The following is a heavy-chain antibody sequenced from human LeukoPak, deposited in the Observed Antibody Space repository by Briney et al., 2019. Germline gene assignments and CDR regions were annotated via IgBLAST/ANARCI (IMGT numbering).Heavy chain of an antibody. V-gene: IGHV3-33*01. CDR2: IWYDGSNK. D-gene: IGHD2-15*01. J-gene: IGHJ4*02. CDR3: AAPRPAGWFYFDY. Sequence: PGRSLRLSCAASGFAFSSYGMHWVRQAPGKGLEWGAVIWYDGSNKYYADSVKGRFTISRDNSKNTLYLQMNSLRAEDTAVYYCAAPRPAGWFYFDYWGQGTLVTVSS. CDR1: GFAFSSYG.